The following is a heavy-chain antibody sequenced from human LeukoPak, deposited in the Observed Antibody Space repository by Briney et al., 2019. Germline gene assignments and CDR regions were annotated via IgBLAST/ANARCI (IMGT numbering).Heavy chain of an antibody. CDR2: IYYSGST. V-gene: IGHV4-31*03. CDR1: GGSLSSGGHY. J-gene: IGHJ6*03. Sequence: SQTLSLTCTLSGGSLSSGGHYWSWTRLHPGEGLEWIGYIYYSGSTYYNPSLKSRVTISVDTSTNQFSLKLSSVTAADTAVYYCARGGAGTELYYYYMDVWGKGTTVTVA. D-gene: IGHD6-13*01. CDR3: ARGGAGTELYYYYMDV.